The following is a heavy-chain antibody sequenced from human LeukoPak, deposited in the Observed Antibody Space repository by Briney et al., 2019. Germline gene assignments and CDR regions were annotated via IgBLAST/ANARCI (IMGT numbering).Heavy chain of an antibody. CDR2: INHSGST. Sequence: PSETLSLTCAVYGGSFSGYYWSWIRQPPGKGLEWIGEINHSGSTNYNPSLKSRVTISVDTSKNQFSLKLSSVTAADTAVYYCARVRLPDENGVYGVRRYHGMDVWGQGTTVTVSS. V-gene: IGHV4-34*01. CDR1: GGSFSGYY. D-gene: IGHD4/OR15-4a*01. J-gene: IGHJ6*02. CDR3: ARVRLPDENGVYGVRRYHGMDV.